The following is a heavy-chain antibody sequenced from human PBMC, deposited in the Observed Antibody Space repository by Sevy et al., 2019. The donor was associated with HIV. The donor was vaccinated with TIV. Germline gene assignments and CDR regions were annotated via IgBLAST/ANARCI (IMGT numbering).Heavy chain of an antibody. Sequence: GESLKISCKGSGYSFPTYWIGWVRQMPGKGLEWMGIIYPGDSDTRYSPSFQGQVTISADKSINTADLHWSGLKASDTAMYNCARLQGQQQQVWDCWGQGTLVTVSS. CDR2: IYPGDSDT. CDR3: ARLQGQQQQVWDC. J-gene: IGHJ4*02. V-gene: IGHV5-51*01. D-gene: IGHD6-13*01. CDR1: GYSFPTYW.